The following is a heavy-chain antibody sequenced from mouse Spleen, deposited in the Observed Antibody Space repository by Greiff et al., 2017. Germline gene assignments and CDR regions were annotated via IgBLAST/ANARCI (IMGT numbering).Heavy chain of an antibody. V-gene: IGHV1-69*01. J-gene: IGHJ4*01. CDR1: GYTFTSYW. D-gene: IGHD2-1*01. Sequence: VQLQQPGAELVMPGASVKLSCKASGYTFTSYWMHWVKQRPGQGLEWIGEIDPSDSYTNYNQKFKGKATLTVDKSSSTAYMQLSSLTSEDSAVYYCARRGYYGNYDYYAMDYWGQGTSVTVSS. CDR2: IDPSDSYT. CDR3: ARRGYYGNYDYYAMDY.